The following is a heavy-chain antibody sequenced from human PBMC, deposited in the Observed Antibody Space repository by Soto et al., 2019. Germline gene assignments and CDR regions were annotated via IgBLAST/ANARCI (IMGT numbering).Heavy chain of an antibody. CDR2: INPSGGST. CDR3: ARVHASGNYGLDY. CDR1: GYTFTSYY. V-gene: IGHV1-46*01. J-gene: IGHJ4*02. Sequence: QVQLVQSGAEVKKPGASVKVSCKASGYTFTSYYMHWVRQAPGQGLEWMGIINPSGGSTSYAQKSRGGAPMTRDPSRRTVYRGLSSLRSEDTAVYYWARVHASGNYGLDYWAQGPLVTVSS. D-gene: IGHD4-4*01.